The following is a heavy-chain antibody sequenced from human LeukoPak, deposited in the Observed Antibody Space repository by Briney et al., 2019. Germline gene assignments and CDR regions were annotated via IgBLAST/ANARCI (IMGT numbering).Heavy chain of an antibody. D-gene: IGHD3-16*01. Sequence: GGSLRLSCAASGFTFSSYAMSWVRQAPGKGLEWVSGKDSVRGRFTISRDNFKNTVSLQLNSLRAEDTAMYYCAKDDDWGRFNHWGQGTLVTVSS. CDR3: AKDDDWGRFNH. V-gene: IGHV3-23*01. CDR1: GFTFSSYA. J-gene: IGHJ1*01.